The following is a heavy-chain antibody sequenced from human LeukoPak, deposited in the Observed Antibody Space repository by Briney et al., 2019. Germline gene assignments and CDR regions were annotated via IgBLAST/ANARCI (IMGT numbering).Heavy chain of an antibody. V-gene: IGHV3-21*01. Sequence: GGSLRLSCAASGFSFSSYSMNWVRQAPGKGLEWVSFISSSSSYIYYADSVKGRFTISRGNAKNSLFLQMNSLRAEDTAVYYCARDGDSDNIDFWGQGTLVTVSS. J-gene: IGHJ4*02. CDR3: ARDGDSDNIDF. CDR1: GFSFSSYS. D-gene: IGHD4-17*01. CDR2: ISSSSSYI.